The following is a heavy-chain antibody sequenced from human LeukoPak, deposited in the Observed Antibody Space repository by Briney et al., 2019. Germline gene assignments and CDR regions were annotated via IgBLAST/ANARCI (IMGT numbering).Heavy chain of an antibody. CDR3: ARHDYDLLTGYTINWFDP. CDR2: VFYRGTT. J-gene: IGHJ5*02. V-gene: IGHV4-39*01. D-gene: IGHD3-9*01. CDR1: GFTFSSYA. Sequence: GSLRLSCAASGFTFSSYAMSWVRQPPGKGLEWIGSVFYRGTTFYSPSLKSRATVSIDTSKNQFSLKLNSVTAADTAVYYCARHDYDLLTGYTINWFDPWGQGTLVTVSS.